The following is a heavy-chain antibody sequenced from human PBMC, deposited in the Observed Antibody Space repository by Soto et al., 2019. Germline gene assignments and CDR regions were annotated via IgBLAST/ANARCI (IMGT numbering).Heavy chain of an antibody. Sequence: QVQLQESGPGLVKPSETLSLTCTVSGGSISSYYWSWIRQPPGKGLEWIGYIYYSGSTNYNPSLKSRVTISVDTSKNQFSLKLSSVTAADTAVYYCARAPPFYDSYYYYYGMDVWGQGTTVTVSS. D-gene: IGHD3-3*01. CDR1: GGSISSYY. CDR3: ARAPPFYDSYYYYYGMDV. CDR2: IYYSGST. J-gene: IGHJ6*02. V-gene: IGHV4-59*01.